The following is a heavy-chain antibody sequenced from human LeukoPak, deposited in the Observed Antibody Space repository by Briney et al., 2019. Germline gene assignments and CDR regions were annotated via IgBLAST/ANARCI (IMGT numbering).Heavy chain of an antibody. D-gene: IGHD6-19*01. J-gene: IGHJ4*02. CDR2: IHSDGSST. V-gene: IGHV3-74*01. Sequence: GGSLRLSCAASGFTFSNYWMHWVRQAPGKGLVWVSRIHSDGSSTTSADSVKGRFTISRDNAKNSLYLQMNSLRAEDTALYYCAKDMRDSSGWYYFDYWGQGTLVTVSS. CDR3: AKDMRDSSGWYYFDY. CDR1: GFTFSNYW.